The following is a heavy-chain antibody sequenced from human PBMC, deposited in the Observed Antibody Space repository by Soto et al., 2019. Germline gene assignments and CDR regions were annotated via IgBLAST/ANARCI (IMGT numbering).Heavy chain of an antibody. D-gene: IGHD2-2*01. Sequence: EVQLLESGGGLVQPGGSLRLSCVASGFTYSSYAMSWVRQAPGKGLEWVSVITGGGGNTFSADSVKGRFTISRDNSKNTLYLQMNSLRAEDTAVYYCAKASLEYCSGTRCYDFDSWGQGTLVTVSS. V-gene: IGHV3-23*01. J-gene: IGHJ4*02. CDR2: ITGGGGNT. CDR1: GFTYSSYA. CDR3: AKASLEYCSGTRCYDFDS.